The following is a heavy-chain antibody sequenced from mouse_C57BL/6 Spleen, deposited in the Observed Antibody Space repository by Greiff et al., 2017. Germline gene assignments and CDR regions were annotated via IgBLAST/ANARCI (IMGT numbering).Heavy chain of an antibody. V-gene: IGHV1-76*01. CDR1: GYTFTDYY. D-gene: IGHD1-1*01. CDR3: ARSIYYYGRDAMDY. CDR2: IYPGSGNT. J-gene: IGHJ4*01. Sequence: VKLMESGAELVRPGASVKLSCKASGYTFTDYYINWVKQRPGQGLEWIARIYPGSGNTYYNEKFKGKATLTAEKSSSTAYMQLSSLTSEDSAVYFCARSIYYYGRDAMDYWGQGTSVTVSS.